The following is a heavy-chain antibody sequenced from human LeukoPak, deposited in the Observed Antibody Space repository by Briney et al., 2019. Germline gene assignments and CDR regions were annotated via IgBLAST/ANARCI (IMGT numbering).Heavy chain of an antibody. J-gene: IGHJ3*02. Sequence: ASVKVSCKASGYTFTSYGISWVRQAPGQGLEWMGWISAYNGNTNYAQKLQGRVTMTTDTSTSTAYMELRSLRSDDTAVYYCARESGSYLDDAFDIWGQGTMVTVSS. D-gene: IGHD1-26*01. CDR1: GYTFTSYG. V-gene: IGHV1-18*01. CDR2: ISAYNGNT. CDR3: ARESGSYLDDAFDI.